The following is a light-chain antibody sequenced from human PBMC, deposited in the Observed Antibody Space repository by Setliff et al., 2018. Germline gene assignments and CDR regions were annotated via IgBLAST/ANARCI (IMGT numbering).Light chain of an antibody. Sequence: QSALTQPPSASGSPGQSVTISCTGTRSDVGGYNYVSWYQQHPGKAPKLIIFDVNNRPSGISDRFSGSKSGTTASLTISGLQSADEADYFCGSYTNTFGYVFGSGTKVTVL. V-gene: IGLV2-14*03. CDR3: GSYTNTFGYV. J-gene: IGLJ1*01. CDR2: DVN. CDR1: RSDVGGYNY.